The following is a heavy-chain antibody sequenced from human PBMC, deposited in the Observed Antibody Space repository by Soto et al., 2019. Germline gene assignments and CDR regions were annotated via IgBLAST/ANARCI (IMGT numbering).Heavy chain of an antibody. V-gene: IGHV4-34*01. CDR3: AGSEFASSSFRYYYYAVDV. D-gene: IGHD6-6*01. CDR2: INHSGST. CDR1: GGSFSDYL. Sequence: PSETLSLTCAVYGGSFSDYLWTWIRQPPAKGLEWSGEINHSGSTNFNSSLKSRVAISADTSRNQFSLRVTSVTAADTAVYYCAGSEFASSSFRYYYYAVDVWGQGTTVTVSS. J-gene: IGHJ6*02.